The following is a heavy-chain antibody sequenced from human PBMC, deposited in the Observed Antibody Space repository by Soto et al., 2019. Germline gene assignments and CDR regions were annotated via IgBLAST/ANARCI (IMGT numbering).Heavy chain of an antibody. CDR2: GYYTGST. J-gene: IGHJ4*02. Sequence: QVQLQESGPGLVKPSETLSLTCTVSGGSISTYFWSWIRQPPRRGLEWIGYGYYTGSTNYNPSLMRRVTMSVDTSKNQFSLQLASVAAADTAIYYCARARKAVSPIDYWGQGTLVTVSS. D-gene: IGHD6-19*01. CDR3: ARARKAVSPIDY. CDR1: GGSISTYF. V-gene: IGHV4-59*01.